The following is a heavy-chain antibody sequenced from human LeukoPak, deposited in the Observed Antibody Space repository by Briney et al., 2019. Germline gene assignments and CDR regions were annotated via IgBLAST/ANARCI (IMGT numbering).Heavy chain of an antibody. Sequence: ASVKVSCKASGYTFTSYDINWVRQATGQGLEWMGWMNPNSGNTGYAQKFQGRVTITGNTSISTAYMELSSLRSEDTAVYYCARVYSSGWYGAFDIWGQGTMVTVSS. CDR1: GYTFTSYD. J-gene: IGHJ3*02. D-gene: IGHD6-19*01. CDR3: ARVYSSGWYGAFDI. CDR2: MNPNSGNT. V-gene: IGHV1-8*03.